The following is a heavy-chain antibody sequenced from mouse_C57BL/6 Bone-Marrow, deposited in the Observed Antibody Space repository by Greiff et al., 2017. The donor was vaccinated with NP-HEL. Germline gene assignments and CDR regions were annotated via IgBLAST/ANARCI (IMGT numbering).Heavy chain of an antibody. Sequence: VKLMESGPELVKPGASVKISCKASGYAFSSSWMNWVKQRPGKGLEWIGRIYPGDGDTNYNGKFKGKATLTADKSSSTAYMQLSSLTSEDSAVYFCALAPYWYFDVWGTGTTVTVSS. CDR2: IYPGDGDT. CDR3: ALAPYWYFDV. CDR1: GYAFSSSW. D-gene: IGHD1-3*01. V-gene: IGHV1-82*01. J-gene: IGHJ1*03.